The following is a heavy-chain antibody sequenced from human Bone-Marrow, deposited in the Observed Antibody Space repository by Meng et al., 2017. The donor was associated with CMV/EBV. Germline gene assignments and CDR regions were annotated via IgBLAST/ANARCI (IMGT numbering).Heavy chain of an antibody. CDR1: GFIFSSYA. CDR3: ARVVGAFGVVITRFAQ. D-gene: IGHD3-3*01. Sequence: GESLKISCAASGFIFSSYAMSWVRQAPGKGLEWVSTISGSGGGTYYADSVKGRFTISRDNYKNTVYLQMNSLRAEDTAVYYCARVVGAFGVVITRFAQWGQGTLVTVSS. V-gene: IGHV3-23*01. CDR2: ISGSGGGT. J-gene: IGHJ4*02.